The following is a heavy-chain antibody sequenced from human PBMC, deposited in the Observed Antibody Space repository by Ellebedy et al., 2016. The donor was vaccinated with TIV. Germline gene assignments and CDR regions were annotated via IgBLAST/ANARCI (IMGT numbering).Heavy chain of an antibody. CDR3: ARTPVAVAGTESDFDY. CDR1: GFTFSSYG. J-gene: IGHJ4*02. Sequence: GESLKISCAASGFTFSSYGMHWVRQAPGKGLEVVAVIWYDGSNKYYADSVKGRFTISRDNSKNTLYLQMNSLRAEDTAVYYCARTPVAVAGTESDFDYWGQGTLVTVSS. CDR2: IWYDGSNK. D-gene: IGHD6-19*01. V-gene: IGHV3-33*08.